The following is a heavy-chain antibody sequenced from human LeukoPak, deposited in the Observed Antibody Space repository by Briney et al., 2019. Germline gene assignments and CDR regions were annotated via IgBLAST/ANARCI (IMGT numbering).Heavy chain of an antibody. J-gene: IGHJ4*02. CDR1: GFTVSSNY. Sequence: GGSLRLSCAASGFTVSSNYTSWVRQAPGKGLEWVSVTYSGGSTYYADSVKGRFTISRDNSKNTLYLQMNSLRAEDTAVYYCATKRGYNYGLDYWGQGTLVTVSS. V-gene: IGHV3-53*01. CDR3: ATKRGYNYGLDY. D-gene: IGHD5-18*01. CDR2: TYSGGST.